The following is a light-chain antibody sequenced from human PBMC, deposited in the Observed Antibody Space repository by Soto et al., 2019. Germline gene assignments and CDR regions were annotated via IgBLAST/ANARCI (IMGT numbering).Light chain of an antibody. V-gene: IGLV2-18*02. CDR2: EVS. Sequence: QSVLTQPPSVSGSPGQSVTISCTGTSSDVGSYDRVSWYHQPPGTAPKVIIYEVSNRPSGVPDRFSGSKSGNTASLTISGLQAEDEGDYYCASHTTSRSRVFGGGTKVTVL. CDR1: SSDVGSYDR. CDR3: ASHTTSRSRV. J-gene: IGLJ3*02.